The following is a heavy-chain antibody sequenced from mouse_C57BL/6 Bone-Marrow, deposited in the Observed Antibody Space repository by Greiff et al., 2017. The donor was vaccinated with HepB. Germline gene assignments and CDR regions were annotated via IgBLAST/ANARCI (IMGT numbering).Heavy chain of an antibody. J-gene: IGHJ4*01. CDR3: SRDYYGSSYVPYYYAMDY. CDR1: GYTFTDYY. V-gene: IGHV1-19*01. CDR2: INPYNGGT. Sequence: VQLKESGPVLVKPGASVKMSCKASGYTFTDYYMNWVKQSHGKSLEWIGVINPYNGGTSYNQKFKCKATLTVEKSSSTAYMELNSLTSEDSAVYYCSRDYYGSSYVPYYYAMDYWGQGTSVTVSS. D-gene: IGHD1-1*01.